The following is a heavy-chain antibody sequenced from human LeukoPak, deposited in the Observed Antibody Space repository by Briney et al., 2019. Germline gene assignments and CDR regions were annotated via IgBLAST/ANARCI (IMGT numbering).Heavy chain of an antibody. CDR3: AMGGIAVAC. J-gene: IGHJ4*02. CDR1: GFIFSSYT. D-gene: IGHD6-19*01. Sequence: PGGSLRLSCAASGFIFSSYTMNWVRQAPGKGLEWVSYISSTSTTIYYADSVKGRFTISRDNAKNSLYLQMNSLRDEDTAVYYCAMGGIAVACWGQGTLVTVSS. V-gene: IGHV3-48*02. CDR2: ISSTSTTI.